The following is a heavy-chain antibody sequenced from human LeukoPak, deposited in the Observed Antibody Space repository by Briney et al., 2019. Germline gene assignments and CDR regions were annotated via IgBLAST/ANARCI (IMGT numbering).Heavy chain of an antibody. V-gene: IGHV3-66*01. D-gene: IGHD3-10*02. CDR3: ARAQTMFWEFDGFDI. CDR1: GFTVSSSY. J-gene: IGHJ3*02. Sequence: PGGSLRLSCAASGFTVSSSYMSWVRQAPGKGLEWVSIISSAGTTYYADSVKGRFTISRDNSKNTVYLQVNSLRDEDTAVYSCARAQTMFWEFDGFDIWGRGTKVTVSS. CDR2: ISSAGTT.